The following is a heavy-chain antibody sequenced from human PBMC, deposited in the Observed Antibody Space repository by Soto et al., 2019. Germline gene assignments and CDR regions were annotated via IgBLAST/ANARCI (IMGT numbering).Heavy chain of an antibody. Sequence: SETLSLTCTVSGGSTSSYYWSWIRQPPGKGLEWIGYIYYSGSTNYNPSLKSRVTISVDTSKNQFSLKLSSVTAADTAVYYCARDDSSGYYYRSWGQGTLVTVPQ. D-gene: IGHD3-22*01. J-gene: IGHJ5*02. CDR1: GGSTSSYY. CDR3: ARDDSSGYYYRS. CDR2: IYYSGST. V-gene: IGHV4-59*01.